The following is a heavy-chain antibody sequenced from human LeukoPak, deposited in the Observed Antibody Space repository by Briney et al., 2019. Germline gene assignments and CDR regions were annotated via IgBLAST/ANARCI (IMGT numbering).Heavy chain of an antibody. J-gene: IGHJ4*02. Sequence: ASVKVPCKASGGTFSSYAISWVRQAPGQGLEWMGRIIPIFGIANYAQKFQGRVTITADKSTSTAYMELSSLRSEDTAVYYCASGTWIQLWFFDYWGQGTLVTVSS. D-gene: IGHD5-18*01. CDR3: ASGTWIQLWFFDY. CDR2: IIPIFGIA. V-gene: IGHV1-69*04. CDR1: GGTFSSYA.